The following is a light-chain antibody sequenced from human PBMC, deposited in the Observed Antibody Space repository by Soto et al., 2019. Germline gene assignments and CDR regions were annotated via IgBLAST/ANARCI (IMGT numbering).Light chain of an antibody. V-gene: IGKV3-20*01. CDR2: GAS. J-gene: IGKJ5*01. CDR3: QQYGGSPIT. CDR1: QSVTTK. Sequence: ENVLTQSPDTLSLSPGERATLACRASQSVTTKLAWYQHKPGQAPRLLISGASSRASGVPDRFSGSGSETDFTLITSRLQPEDFALYYCQQYGGSPITFGQGTRLEIK.